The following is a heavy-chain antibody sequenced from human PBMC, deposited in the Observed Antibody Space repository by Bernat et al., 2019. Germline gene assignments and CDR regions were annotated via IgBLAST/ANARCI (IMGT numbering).Heavy chain of an antibody. CDR2: ISSSSSYT. CDR1: GFTFSDYY. V-gene: IGHV3-11*05. CDR3: ARGTSTSASYMDV. J-gene: IGHJ6*03. Sequence: QVQLVESGGGLVKPGGSLRLSCVASGFTFSDYYMSWIRQAPGKGLDWVSYISSSSSYTNYADPVQGRFTISRDNAKNSLYLQINSLRAEDTAVDYCARGTSTSASYMDVWGKGTTVTVSS.